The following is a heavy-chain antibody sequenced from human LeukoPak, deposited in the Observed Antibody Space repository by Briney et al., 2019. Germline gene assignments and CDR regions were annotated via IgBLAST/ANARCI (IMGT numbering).Heavy chain of an antibody. CDR1: GFTFSSYA. Sequence: PGRSLRLSCAASGFTFSSYAMHWVRQAPGKGLEWVAVISYDGSNKYYADSVKGRFTISRDNSKNTLYLQMNSLRAEDTAVYYCAKPGGNSYYYYYYGMDVWGQGTTVTVSS. CDR2: ISYDGSNK. V-gene: IGHV3-30-3*02. CDR3: AKPGGNSYYYYYYGMDV. J-gene: IGHJ6*02. D-gene: IGHD4-23*01.